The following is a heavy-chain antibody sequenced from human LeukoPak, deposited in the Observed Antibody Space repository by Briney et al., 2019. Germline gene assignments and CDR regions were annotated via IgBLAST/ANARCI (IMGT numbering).Heavy chain of an antibody. J-gene: IGHJ4*02. CDR2: ISGSGGST. D-gene: IGHD1-26*01. CDR1: GFTFSSYA. CDR3: AKLWSGSYSLHFDY. V-gene: IGHV3-23*01. Sequence: GGSLRLSCAASGFTFSSYAMSWVRQAPGKGLGWVSAISGSGGSTYYADSVKGRFTISRDNSKNTLYLQMNSLRAEDTAVYYCAKLWSGSYSLHFDYWGQGTLVTVSS.